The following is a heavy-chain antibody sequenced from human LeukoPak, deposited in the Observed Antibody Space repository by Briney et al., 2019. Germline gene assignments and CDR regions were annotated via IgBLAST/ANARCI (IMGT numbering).Heavy chain of an antibody. CDR2: IYPGDSDT. D-gene: IGHD3-10*01. CDR3: ATLVGYGSFFDY. Sequence: AESLQISCKGSGYSFTSYWIGCVRHVPGKGLEYMGIIYPGDSDTRYSPSFQGQVTISADKSISTAYLQWSSLKASATAMYYCATLVGYGSFFDYWGQGTLVTVSS. J-gene: IGHJ4*02. V-gene: IGHV5-51*01. CDR1: GYSFTSYW.